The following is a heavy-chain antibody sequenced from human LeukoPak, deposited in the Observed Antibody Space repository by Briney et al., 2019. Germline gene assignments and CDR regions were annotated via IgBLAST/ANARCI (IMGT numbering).Heavy chain of an antibody. Sequence: GGSLRLSCAASGFTFSSYSMNWVRQAPGKGLEWVSSISSSSSYIYYADSVKGRFTISRDNAKNSLYLQMNSLRAEDTAVYYCARGAPGGYSSGSWFDPWGQGTLVTVSS. CDR3: ARGAPGGYSSGSWFDP. J-gene: IGHJ5*02. CDR1: GFTFSSYS. V-gene: IGHV3-21*01. D-gene: IGHD6-19*01. CDR2: ISSSSSYI.